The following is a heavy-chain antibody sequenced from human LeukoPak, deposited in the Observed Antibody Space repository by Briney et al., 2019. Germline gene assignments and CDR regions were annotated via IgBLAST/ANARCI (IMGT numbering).Heavy chain of an antibody. D-gene: IGHD4-17*01. Sequence: SETLSLTCTVSGGSISSGDYYWSWIRQPPGKGLERIGYIYYSGSTYYNPSLKSRVTISVDTSKNQFSLKLSSVTAADTAVYYCARDSQDGYYYYGMDVWGQGTTVTVSS. J-gene: IGHJ6*02. CDR3: ARDSQDGYYYYGMDV. CDR1: GGSISSGDYY. CDR2: IYYSGST. V-gene: IGHV4-30-4*01.